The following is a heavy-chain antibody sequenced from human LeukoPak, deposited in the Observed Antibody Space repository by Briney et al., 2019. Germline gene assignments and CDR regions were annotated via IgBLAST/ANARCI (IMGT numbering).Heavy chain of an antibody. CDR1: GYSFTSYW. Sequence: GESLKISCKGSGYSFTSYWIGWVRQMPGKGLEWMGIIYPGDSDTRYSPSFQGQVTISADKSISTAYLQWSSLKASDTAMYYCARSPTDYGDYVGRVYYYMDVWGKGTTVTVSS. CDR2: IYPGDSDT. D-gene: IGHD4-17*01. J-gene: IGHJ6*03. CDR3: ARSPTDYGDYVGRVYYYMDV. V-gene: IGHV5-51*01.